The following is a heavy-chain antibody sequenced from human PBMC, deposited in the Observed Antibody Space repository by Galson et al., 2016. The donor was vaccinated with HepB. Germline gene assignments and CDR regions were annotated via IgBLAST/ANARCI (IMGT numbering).Heavy chain of an antibody. J-gene: IGHJ4*02. CDR2: ISFEGNKQ. V-gene: IGHV3-30*18. CDR3: AKAEKWEHDF. CDR1: GFAFRTYS. D-gene: IGHD1/OR15-1a*01. Sequence: SLRLSCAASGFAFRTYSMNWVRQAPGEGLEWVAAISFEGNKQHYADSVKGRFTVSRDNSKNALFLQMYGLRAEDTAVYHCAKAEKWEHDFWGQGTLVTVSS.